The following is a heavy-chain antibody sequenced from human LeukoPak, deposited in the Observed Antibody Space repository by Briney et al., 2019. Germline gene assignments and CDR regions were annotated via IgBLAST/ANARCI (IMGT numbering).Heavy chain of an antibody. V-gene: IGHV3-7*03. CDR3: AMAYNYGMDI. CDR1: GFSFRNFW. Sequence: GGSLRLSCAASGFSFRNFWMIWVRQAPGKGLEWVANINHDGSEKYYVDSVKGRFTISRDNAQKSLYLQMNTLRAEDTAVYYCAMAYNYGMDIWGQGTAVTVS. J-gene: IGHJ6*02. CDR2: INHDGSEK.